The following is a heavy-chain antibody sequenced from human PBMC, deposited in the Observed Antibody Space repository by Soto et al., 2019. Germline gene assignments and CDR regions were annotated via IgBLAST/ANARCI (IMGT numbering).Heavy chain of an antibody. V-gene: IGHV3-23*01. Sequence: GWSPRLSCAASEYSLSSEAMSWVFLGSGKGLDWVSAMSGSGGSTYYADSVKGRFTISRDNSKNTLYLQMNSLRAEDTAVYYYAKGARDGYTLWVFDYWGQGT. CDR2: MSGSGGST. D-gene: IGHD5-12*01. CDR1: EYSLSSEA. CDR3: AKGARDGYTLWVFDY. J-gene: IGHJ4*02.